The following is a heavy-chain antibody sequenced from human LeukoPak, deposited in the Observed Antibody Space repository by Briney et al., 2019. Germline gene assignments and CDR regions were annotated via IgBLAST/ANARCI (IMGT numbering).Heavy chain of an antibody. D-gene: IGHD2-8*01. Sequence: ASVKVSCKASGYTFSGHYMHRVRQAPGQGLEWMGWINPNSGGTNYAQKFQGRVTMTRDTSISTAYMELSRLRSDDTAVYYCARVWQCSNGVCPDVFDNWGQGTLVTVSS. CDR2: INPNSGGT. CDR1: GYTFSGHY. J-gene: IGHJ4*02. CDR3: ARVWQCSNGVCPDVFDN. V-gene: IGHV1-2*02.